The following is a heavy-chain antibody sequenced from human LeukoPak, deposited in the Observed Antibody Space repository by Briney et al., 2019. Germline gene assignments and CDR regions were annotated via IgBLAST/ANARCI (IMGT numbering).Heavy chain of an antibody. Sequence: GAAVRVSSMASGYTFTGYYMHWVRQGPGQGGERMGWSNPNSGGTNYAQKFQGRVTMTRDTSISTAYMELSRLRSDDTAVYYCAIDGGSIIWSFDYGGQGTLFTVSS. D-gene: IGHD3-16*01. CDR2: SNPNSGGT. V-gene: IGHV1-2*02. J-gene: IGHJ4*02. CDR3: AIDGGSIIWSFDY. CDR1: GYTFTGYY.